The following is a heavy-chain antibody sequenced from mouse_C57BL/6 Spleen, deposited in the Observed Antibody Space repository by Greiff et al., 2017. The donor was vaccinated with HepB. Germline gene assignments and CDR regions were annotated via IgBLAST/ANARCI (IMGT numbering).Heavy chain of an antibody. CDR1: GYAFSSSW. Sequence: QVQLQQSGPELVKPGASVKISCKASGYAFSSSWMNWVKQRPGKGLEWIGRIYPGDGDTNYNGKFKGKATLTADKSSSTAYMQLSSLTSEDSAVYFCARGDYADYWGQGTTLTVSS. CDR2: IYPGDGDT. J-gene: IGHJ2*01. V-gene: IGHV1-82*01. D-gene: IGHD1-1*02. CDR3: ARGDYADY.